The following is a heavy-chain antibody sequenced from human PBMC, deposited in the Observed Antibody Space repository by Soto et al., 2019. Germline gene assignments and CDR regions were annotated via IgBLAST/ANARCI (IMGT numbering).Heavy chain of an antibody. CDR2: IYYSGST. J-gene: IGHJ4*02. Sequence: QVQLQESGPGLVKPSETLSLTCTVSGSTISSWYWSWIRQPPGKGLEWIGYIYYSGSTNCNPSLKSRVTISVDTSKNQFSLKLISVTAADTAVYYCARRYGSAIDYWGQGTLVTVSS. D-gene: IGHD1-26*01. CDR1: GSTISSWY. V-gene: IGHV4-59*08. CDR3: ARRYGSAIDY.